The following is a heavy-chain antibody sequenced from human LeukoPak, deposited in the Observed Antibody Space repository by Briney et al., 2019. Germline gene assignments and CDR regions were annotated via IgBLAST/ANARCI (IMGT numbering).Heavy chain of an antibody. Sequence: GGSLRLSCAASGFTFSNYAMSWVRQAPGKGLEWVSVISGSGDRTYYADSVKGRFTISRDSPKNTLYIQMNSLTAEDTAIYYCAKDRRDSSGWFRTDDYWGQGTLVTVSS. CDR2: ISGSGDRT. V-gene: IGHV3-23*01. J-gene: IGHJ4*02. CDR1: GFTFSNYA. CDR3: AKDRRDSSGWFRTDDY. D-gene: IGHD6-19*01.